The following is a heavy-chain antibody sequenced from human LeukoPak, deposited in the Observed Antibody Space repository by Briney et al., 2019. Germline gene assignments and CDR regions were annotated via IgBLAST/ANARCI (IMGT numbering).Heavy chain of an antibody. CDR1: GGSISSYH. CDR3: AKNTDDYTWFDP. CDR2: IYTSGST. Sequence: SETLSLTCTVSGGSISSYHWSWIRQPAGKGLEWIGRIYTSGSTNYNPSLKSRVTMSVDTSKNQFSLKLSSVTAADTAVYYCAKNTDDYTWFDPWGQGTLVTVSS. D-gene: IGHD4-11*01. V-gene: IGHV4-4*07. J-gene: IGHJ5*02.